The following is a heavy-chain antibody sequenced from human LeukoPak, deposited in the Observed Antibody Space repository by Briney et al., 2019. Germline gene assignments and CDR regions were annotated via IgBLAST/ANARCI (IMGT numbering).Heavy chain of an antibody. CDR1: GYTFTSYG. D-gene: IGHD1-7*01. V-gene: IGHV1-18*01. CDR3: ARGPNGYNWNYGWFDP. J-gene: IGHJ5*02. CDR2: ISAYNGNT. Sequence: ASVKVSCKASGYTFTSYGISWVRQAPGQGLEWMGWISAYNGNTNYAQKLRGRVTMTTDTSTSTAYMELRSLRSDDTAVYYCARGPNGYNWNYGWFDPWGQGTLVTVSS.